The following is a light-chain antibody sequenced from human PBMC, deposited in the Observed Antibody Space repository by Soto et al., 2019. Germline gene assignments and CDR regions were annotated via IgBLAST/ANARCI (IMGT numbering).Light chain of an antibody. J-gene: IGKJ2*01. CDR3: QQYNTN. CDR2: EAS. V-gene: IGKV1-5*01. Sequence: TQMTQSPSTLSASVGDTVTITCRASQNINNWLAWYQQKPGKAPKVVIYEASSLGSGVPSRFSGSRSGTEFTLTISSLQPDDFATYYCQQYNTNFGQGTKLEIK. CDR1: QNINNW.